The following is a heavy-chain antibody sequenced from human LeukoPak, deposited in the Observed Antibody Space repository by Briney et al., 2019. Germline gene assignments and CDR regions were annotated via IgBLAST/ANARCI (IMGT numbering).Heavy chain of an antibody. Sequence: LETLSLTCTVSGASISNDYWSWIRQPPGKRLEFIGYIHNSGTAKYNPSLESRVTFSVDTSKNQFSLKLTSVTAADTAVYYCARYSRFGDYVFNSWGQGTLVTVSS. CDR2: IHNSGTA. CDR1: GASISNDY. V-gene: IGHV4-4*08. J-gene: IGHJ4*02. D-gene: IGHD4-17*01. CDR3: ARYSRFGDYVFNS.